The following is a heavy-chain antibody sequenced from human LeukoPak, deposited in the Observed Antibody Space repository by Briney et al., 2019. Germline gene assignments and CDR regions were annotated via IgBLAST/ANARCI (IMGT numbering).Heavy chain of an antibody. CDR3: AREGLGELTLDC. CDR1: GGTFSSYA. CDR2: IIPIFGTA. Sequence: ASVKVSCKASGGTFSSYAISWVRQAPGQGLEWMGGIIPIFGTANYAQKFQGRVTITADESTSTAYMELRSLRSDDTAVYYCAREGLGELTLDCWGQGTLVTVSS. V-gene: IGHV1-69*13. D-gene: IGHD3-16*01. J-gene: IGHJ4*02.